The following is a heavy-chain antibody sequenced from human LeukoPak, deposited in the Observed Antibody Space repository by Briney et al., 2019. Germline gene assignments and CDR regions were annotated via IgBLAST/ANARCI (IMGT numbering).Heavy chain of an antibody. CDR2: IKQDGSER. Sequence: GGSLRLSCAASGFTFSGFSMSWVRQSPTKGLEWVAKIKQDGSERYYVDSVKGRFTISRDNAKSSLSLQMNNLGVEDTAVYYCARAGSHWHYVYWGQGTVVTVSS. CDR1: GFTFSGFS. CDR3: ARAGSHWHYVY. D-gene: IGHD3-10*01. V-gene: IGHV3-7*01. J-gene: IGHJ4*02.